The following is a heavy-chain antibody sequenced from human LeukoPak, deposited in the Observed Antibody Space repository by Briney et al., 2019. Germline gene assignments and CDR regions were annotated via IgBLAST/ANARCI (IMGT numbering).Heavy chain of an antibody. CDR2: IYTSGST. V-gene: IGHV4-4*09. CDR1: GGSISSYY. D-gene: IGHD4/OR15-4a*01. CDR3: AGGARLGYYYYYMDV. Sequence: SETLSLTCTVSGGSISSYYWSWIRQPPGKGLEWIGYIYTSGSTNYNPSLKSRVTISVDTSKNQFSLKLSSVTAADTAVYYCAGGARLGYYYYYMDVWGKGTTVTVSS. J-gene: IGHJ6*03.